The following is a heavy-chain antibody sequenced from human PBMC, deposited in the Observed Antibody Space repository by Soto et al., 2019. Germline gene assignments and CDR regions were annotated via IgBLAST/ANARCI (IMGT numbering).Heavy chain of an antibody. Sequence: GGSLRLSCAASGFTFSDHYMDWVRQAPGKGLEWVGRTRNKANSYTTEYAASVKGRFTISRDDSKNSLYLQMNSLKTEDTAVYYCARAAPDAFDIWGQGTMVTVSS. CDR1: GFTFSDHY. CDR2: TRNKANSYTT. J-gene: IGHJ3*02. CDR3: ARAAPDAFDI. V-gene: IGHV3-72*01.